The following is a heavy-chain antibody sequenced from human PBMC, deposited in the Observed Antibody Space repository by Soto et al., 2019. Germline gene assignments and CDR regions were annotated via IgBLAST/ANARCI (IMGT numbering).Heavy chain of an antibody. CDR3: ATVGSPNPPYYYYYMDV. CDR1: GYTFTSYG. Sequence: GASVKVSCKASGYTFTSYGISWVRQAPGQGLEWMGWISAYNGNTNYAQKLQGRVTMTTDTSTSTAYMELRSLRSDDTAVYYCATVGSPNPPYYYYYMDVWGKGTTVTVSS. D-gene: IGHD3-10*01. CDR2: ISAYNGNT. V-gene: IGHV1-18*01. J-gene: IGHJ6*03.